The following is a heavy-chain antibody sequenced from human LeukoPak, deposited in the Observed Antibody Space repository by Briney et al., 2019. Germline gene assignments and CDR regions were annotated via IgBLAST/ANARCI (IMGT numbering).Heavy chain of an antibody. Sequence: SETLSLTCTVSGGSISSYYWSWIRQPPGKGLEWIGNIYYSGSTNYNPSLKSRVTISVDTSKNQFSLKLSSVTAADTAVYYCARRVSSGWYFLDYWGQGTLVTVSS. D-gene: IGHD6-19*01. V-gene: IGHV4-59*08. CDR1: GGSISSYY. CDR3: ARRVSSGWYFLDY. J-gene: IGHJ4*02. CDR2: IYYSGST.